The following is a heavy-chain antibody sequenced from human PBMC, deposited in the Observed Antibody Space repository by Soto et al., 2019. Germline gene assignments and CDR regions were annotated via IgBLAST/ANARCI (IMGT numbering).Heavy chain of an antibody. J-gene: IGHJ3*02. V-gene: IGHV2-5*02. CDR2: IYWDDDK. CDR3: AHIMITFGGVIGLDAFDI. CDR1: GFSLSTRGVG. Sequence: SRPTLLNPTQTLTLTCTFSGFSLSTRGVGVGWIRQPPGKALEWVAIIYWDDDKRYSPSLRSRLAITKDTSKNQVVLTMTTLEPVDTGTYFCAHIMITFGGVIGLDAFDIWGQGTMVTVS. D-gene: IGHD3-16*02.